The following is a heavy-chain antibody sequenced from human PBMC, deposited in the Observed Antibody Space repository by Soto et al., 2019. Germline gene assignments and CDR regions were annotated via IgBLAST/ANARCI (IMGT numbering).Heavy chain of an antibody. CDR2: IKSKTDGGTT. V-gene: IGHV3-15*01. CDR1: GFTFSNAW. D-gene: IGHD6-19*01. CDR3: TPDQVAVAGTPLLADY. J-gene: IGHJ4*02. Sequence: GGSLRLSCAASGFTFSNAWMSGVRQAPGKGLEWVGRIKSKTDGGTTDYAAPVKGRFTISRDDSKNTLYLQMNSLKTEDTAVYYCTPDQVAVAGTPLLADYWGQRTLVTVSS.